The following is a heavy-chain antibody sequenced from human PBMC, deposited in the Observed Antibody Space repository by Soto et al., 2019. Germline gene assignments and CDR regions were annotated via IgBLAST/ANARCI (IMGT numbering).Heavy chain of an antibody. CDR3: ARDTKYCPNIGVCYTWFDL. V-gene: IGHV3-33*01. D-gene: IGHD2-8*01. J-gene: IGHJ5*02. Sequence: GGSLRLSCAASGFTFSSHGMHWVRQAPGKGLEWVAVVWFDGSNKYYADSVRGRFTISRDNSMDTLSLEMNSLRAEDTAVYYCARDTKYCPNIGVCYTWFDLWGQGTLVTVSS. CDR1: GFTFSSHG. CDR2: VWFDGSNK.